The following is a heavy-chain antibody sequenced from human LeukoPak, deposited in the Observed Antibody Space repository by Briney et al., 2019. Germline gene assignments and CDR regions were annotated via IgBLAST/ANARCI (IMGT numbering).Heavy chain of an antibody. J-gene: IGHJ3*02. CDR1: GGSFSGYY. CDR2: INHSGST. Sequence: PSETLSLTCAVYGGSFSGYYWSWIRQPPGKGLEWIGEINHSGSTNYNPPLKSRVTISVDTSENQFSLKLSSVTAADTAVYYCATTLQRDYYDSSGYHHDAFDIWGQGTMVTVSS. CDR3: ATTLQRDYYDSSGYHHDAFDI. D-gene: IGHD3-22*01. V-gene: IGHV4-34*01.